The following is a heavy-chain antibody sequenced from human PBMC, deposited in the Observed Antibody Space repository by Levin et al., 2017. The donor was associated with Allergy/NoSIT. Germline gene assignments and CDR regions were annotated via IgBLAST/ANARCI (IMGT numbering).Heavy chain of an antibody. CDR1: GGSFSGYY. CDR3: ARGQRRGGKAARPSYYDDGMDG. CDR2: INHSGST. D-gene: IGHD6-6*01. V-gene: IGHV4-34*01. J-gene: IGHJ6*02. Sequence: ESLKISCAVYGGSFSGYYWSWIRQPPGKGLEWIGEINHSGSTNYNPSLKSRVTISVDTSKNQFSLKLSSVTAADTAVYYCARGQRRGGKAARPSYYDDGMDGWGQGTTVTVSS.